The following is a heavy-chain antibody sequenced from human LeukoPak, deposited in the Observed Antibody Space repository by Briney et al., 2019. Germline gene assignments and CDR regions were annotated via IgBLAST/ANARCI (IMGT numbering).Heavy chain of an antibody. V-gene: IGHV3-9*03. D-gene: IGHD6-19*01. CDR1: GFTFDDYA. J-gene: IGHJ4*02. Sequence: PGRSLRLSCAASGFTFDDYAMHWVRQAPGKGLEWVSGISWNSGSIGYADSVKGRFTISRDNAKNSLYLQMNSLRAEAMALYYCAKDKWAVAGYFDYWGQGTLVTVSS. CDR3: AKDKWAVAGYFDY. CDR2: ISWNSGSI.